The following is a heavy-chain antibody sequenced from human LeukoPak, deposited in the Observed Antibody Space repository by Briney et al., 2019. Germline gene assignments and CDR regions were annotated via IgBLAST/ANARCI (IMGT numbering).Heavy chain of an antibody. V-gene: IGHV4-34*01. CDR3: ARGHLGYGYSYYGMDV. CDR2: INHSGST. CDR1: GGSFSGCY. D-gene: IGHD5-18*01. J-gene: IGHJ6*02. Sequence: SETLSLTCAVYGGSFSGCYWSWIRQPPGKGLEWIGEINHSGSTNYNPSLKSRVTISVDTSKNQFSLKLSSVTAADTAVYYCARGHLGYGYSYYGMDVWGQGTTVTVSS.